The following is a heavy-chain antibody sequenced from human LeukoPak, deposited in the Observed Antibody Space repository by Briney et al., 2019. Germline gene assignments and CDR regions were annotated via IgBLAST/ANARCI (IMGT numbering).Heavy chain of an antibody. V-gene: IGHV1-2*02. D-gene: IGHD3-9*01. CDR1: GYTFTGYY. Sequence: ASVKVSCKASGYTFTGYYMHWVRQAPGQGLEWIGWINPNSGGTNYAQKFQGRVTMTRDTSISTAYMELSRLRSDDTAVYYCARDRAYYDILTGYYTGGGNWFDPWGQGTLVTVSS. CDR3: ARDRAYYDILTGYYTGGGNWFDP. J-gene: IGHJ5*02. CDR2: INPNSGGT.